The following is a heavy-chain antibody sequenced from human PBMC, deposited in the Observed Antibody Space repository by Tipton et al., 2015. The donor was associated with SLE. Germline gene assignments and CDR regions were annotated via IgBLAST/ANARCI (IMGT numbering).Heavy chain of an antibody. J-gene: IGHJ4*02. Sequence: TLSLTCAVSGGSISSSNWWTWVRQSPDKGLEWIGEIYHSGSTTYNPSLESRVTISVDTSKNQFSLKLSSVTAADTAVYFCAREVRQLLIYFDSWGQGTLVTVSS. D-gene: IGHD6-6*01. CDR2: IYHSGST. V-gene: IGHV4-4*01. CDR3: AREVRQLLIYFDS. CDR1: GGSISSSNW.